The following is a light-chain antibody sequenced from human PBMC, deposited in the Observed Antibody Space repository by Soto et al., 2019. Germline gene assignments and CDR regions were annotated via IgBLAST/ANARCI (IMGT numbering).Light chain of an antibody. CDR1: SSNIGSYS. Sequence: CVLTQPPSASGTPGQRVTISCSGSSSNIGSYSGSWYQQFPGTAPRLLIYSDNQRPSGVPDRFFASKSGASASLAISGLQSEDEADFYCAAWDDSLNGCVFGTGTKVTVL. CDR3: AAWDDSLNGCV. J-gene: IGLJ1*01. V-gene: IGLV1-44*01. CDR2: SDN.